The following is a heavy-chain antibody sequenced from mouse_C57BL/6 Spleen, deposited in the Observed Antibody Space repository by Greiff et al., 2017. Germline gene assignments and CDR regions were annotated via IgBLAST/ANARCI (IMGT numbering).Heavy chain of an antibody. D-gene: IGHD1-1*01. Sequence: QVQLQQPGAELVKPGASVKLSCKASGYTFTSYWMQWVKQRPGQGLEWIGELDPSDSYTNYNQKFKCKATLTVDTSSSTAYMQLRRLTSEDSAVYYCARYYGSPYWYFDVWGTGTTVTVSS. CDR1: GYTFTSYW. J-gene: IGHJ1*03. CDR3: ARYYGSPYWYFDV. CDR2: LDPSDSYT. V-gene: IGHV1-50*01.